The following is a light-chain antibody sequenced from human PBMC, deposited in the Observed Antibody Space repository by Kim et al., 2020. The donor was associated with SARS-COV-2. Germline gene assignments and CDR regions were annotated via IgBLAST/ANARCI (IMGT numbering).Light chain of an antibody. CDR3: QQYGGLPFT. V-gene: IGKV3-20*01. Sequence: SPVEGATLSCRASQSVSSNYLAWYQQKPGQAPRLLIYDASSRSAGIPVRFSGSGSGTYFTLTISRLEPEDFAVYYCQQYGGLPFTFGPGTKVDIK. J-gene: IGKJ3*01. CDR2: DAS. CDR1: QSVSSNY.